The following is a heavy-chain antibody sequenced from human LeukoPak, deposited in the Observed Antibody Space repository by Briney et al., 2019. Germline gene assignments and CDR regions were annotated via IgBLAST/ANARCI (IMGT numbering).Heavy chain of an antibody. CDR3: ASEVVDAFDI. CDR1: GGSISSGGYY. Sequence: SETLSLTCTVSGGSISSGGYYWSWIRQPPGKGPEWIGYIYHSGSTYYNPSLKSRVTISVDRSKNQFSLKLSSVTAADTAVYYCASEVVDAFDIWGQGTMVTVSS. J-gene: IGHJ3*02. V-gene: IGHV4-30-2*01. CDR2: IYHSGST. D-gene: IGHD2-15*01.